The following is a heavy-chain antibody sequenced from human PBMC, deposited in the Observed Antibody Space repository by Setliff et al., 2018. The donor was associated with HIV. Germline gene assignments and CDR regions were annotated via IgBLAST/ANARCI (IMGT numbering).Heavy chain of an antibody. Sequence: SETLSLTCTVSDGYSSDGDYYWTWIRQPPGKGLEWIGHSYYSGSAHYNASLKSRVTMSVDISNNQFSLKLRSVTAADTAVYYCARWTYYHASGSYRGKFDYWGQGTLVTVSS. V-gene: IGHV4-30-4*08. CDR2: SYYSGSA. J-gene: IGHJ4*02. D-gene: IGHD3-10*01. CDR3: ARWTYYHASGSYRGKFDY. CDR1: DGYSSDGDYY.